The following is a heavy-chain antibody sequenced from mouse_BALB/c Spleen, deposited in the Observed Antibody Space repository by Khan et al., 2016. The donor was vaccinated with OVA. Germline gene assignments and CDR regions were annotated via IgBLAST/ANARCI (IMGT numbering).Heavy chain of an antibody. Sequence: VQLQQSGPELLKPGASVKISCKASGYSFTSYYIHCVMQRHGESLVWIGYIDPFSGGSTFNQKFKGKATLTVDKSSSPAYIHLSNLTSEDSAVYDCTRHGYVAWFTYWGQGTMVTVSA. CDR1: GYSFTSYY. D-gene: IGHD2-2*01. CDR3: TRHGYVAWFTY. V-gene: IGHV1-31*01. J-gene: IGHJ3*01. CDR2: IDPFSGGS.